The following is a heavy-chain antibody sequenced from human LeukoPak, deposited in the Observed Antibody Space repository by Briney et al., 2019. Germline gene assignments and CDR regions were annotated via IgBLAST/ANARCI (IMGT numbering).Heavy chain of an antibody. CDR3: AKSLGYCSSTSCYKDAFDI. V-gene: IGHV3-23*01. J-gene: IGHJ3*02. Sequence: GGSLRLSCAASGFTFSSYAMSWVRQAPGKGLEWVSAISGSGGSTYYADSVKGRFTISRDNSKNTLNLQMNSLRAEDTAVYYCAKSLGYCSSTSCYKDAFDIWGQGTMVTVSS. CDR2: ISGSGGST. D-gene: IGHD2-2*02. CDR1: GFTFSSYA.